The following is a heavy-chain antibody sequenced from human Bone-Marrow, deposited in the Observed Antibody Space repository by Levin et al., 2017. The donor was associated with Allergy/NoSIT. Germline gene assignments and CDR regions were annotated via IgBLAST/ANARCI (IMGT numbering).Heavy chain of an antibody. CDR1: GFTFTNYP. Sequence: GESLKISCAASGFTFTNYPMHWVRQAPGKGLEWVAVISNDGINKDYADSVKGRFTISRDNSKNTLYLQMNSLRAEDTAVFYCARDDCTSTSCHYFDYWGQGTLVTVSS. D-gene: IGHD2-2*01. J-gene: IGHJ4*02. V-gene: IGHV3-30-3*01. CDR3: ARDDCTSTSCHYFDY. CDR2: ISNDGINK.